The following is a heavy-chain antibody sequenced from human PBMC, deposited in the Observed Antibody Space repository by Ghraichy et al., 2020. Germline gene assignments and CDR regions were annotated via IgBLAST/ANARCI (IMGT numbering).Heavy chain of an antibody. CDR3: AKSPGSGSYLGAYYFDY. CDR2: ISGSGGST. Sequence: GGSLRLSCAASGFTFSSYAMSWVRQAPGKGLEWVSAISGSGGSTYYADSVKGRFTISRDNSKNTLYLQMNSLRAEDTAVYYCAKSPGSGSYLGAYYFDYWGQGTLVTVSS. D-gene: IGHD1-26*01. J-gene: IGHJ4*02. V-gene: IGHV3-23*01. CDR1: GFTFSSYA.